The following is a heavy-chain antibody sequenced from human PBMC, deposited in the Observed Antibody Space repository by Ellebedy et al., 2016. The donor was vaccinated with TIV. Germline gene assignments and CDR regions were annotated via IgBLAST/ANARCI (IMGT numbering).Heavy chain of an antibody. J-gene: IGHJ4*02. Sequence: GESLKISCAASGFTFSIYAMGWVRQAPGKGLEWVSTLSRNGGGTYYAGSVEGRFTISRDNSNNTLWLQMSGLRAEDTARYFCAKDLGIERQWGFDYWGQGTLVTASS. D-gene: IGHD1-26*01. CDR2: LSRNGGGT. CDR1: GFTFSIYA. V-gene: IGHV3-23*01. CDR3: AKDLGIERQWGFDY.